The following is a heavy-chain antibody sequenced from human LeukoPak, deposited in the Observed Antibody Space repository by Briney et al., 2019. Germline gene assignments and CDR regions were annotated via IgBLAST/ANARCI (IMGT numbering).Heavy chain of an antibody. CDR1: GGSISNYY. D-gene: IGHD3-10*01. CDR2: IYTSGST. CDR3: ARDHLLTYGSGIFYYYMDV. V-gene: IGHV4-4*07. Sequence: SETLSLTCTVSGGSISNYYWTWVRQPAGKGLEWIGRIYTSGSTNYNPSLKSRVTISVDTSKNQFSLKLSSVTAADTAVYYCARDHLLTYGSGIFYYYMDVWGKGTTVTISS. J-gene: IGHJ6*03.